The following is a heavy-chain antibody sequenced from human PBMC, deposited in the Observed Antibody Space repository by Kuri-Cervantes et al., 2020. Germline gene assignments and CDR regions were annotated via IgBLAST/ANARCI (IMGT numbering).Heavy chain of an antibody. CDR2: IWYDGSNK. J-gene: IGHJ4*02. Sequence: GESLKISCAASGFTFSSYGMHWVRQAPGKGLEWVAVIWYDGSNKYYADSVKGRFTISRDNSKNTLYLQMNSLRAEDTAVYYCARVPEGTTIFEKWGQGTLVTVSS. CDR1: GFTFSSYG. D-gene: IGHD3-9*01. V-gene: IGHV3-33*01. CDR3: ARVPEGTTIFEK.